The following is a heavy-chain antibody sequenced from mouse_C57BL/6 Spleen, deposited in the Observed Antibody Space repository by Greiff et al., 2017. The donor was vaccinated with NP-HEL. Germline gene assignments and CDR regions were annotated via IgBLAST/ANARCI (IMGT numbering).Heavy chain of an antibody. J-gene: IGHJ2*01. Sequence: ESGPGLVKPSQSLSLTCSVTGYSITSGYYWNWIRQFPGNKLEWMGYISYDGSNNYNPSLKNRISITRDTSKDQFFLKLNSVTTEDTATYYCAELTGTNYFDYWGQGTTLTVSS. D-gene: IGHD4-1*01. CDR3: AELTGTNYFDY. CDR1: GYSITSGYY. V-gene: IGHV3-6*01. CDR2: ISYDGSN.